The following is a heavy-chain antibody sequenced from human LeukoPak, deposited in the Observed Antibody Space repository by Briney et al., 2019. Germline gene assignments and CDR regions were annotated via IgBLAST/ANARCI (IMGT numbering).Heavy chain of an antibody. V-gene: IGHV3-53*01. CDR2: IYSGGST. J-gene: IGHJ3*02. Sequence: PSETLSLTCAVYGGSFSGYYMSWVRQAPGKGLEWVSVIYSGGSTYYADSVKGRFTISRDNSKNTLYLQMNSLRAEDTAVYYCAREGYCSSTSCYTLGDAFDIWGQGTMVTVSS. CDR1: GGSFSGYY. CDR3: AREGYCSSTSCYTLGDAFDI. D-gene: IGHD2-2*02.